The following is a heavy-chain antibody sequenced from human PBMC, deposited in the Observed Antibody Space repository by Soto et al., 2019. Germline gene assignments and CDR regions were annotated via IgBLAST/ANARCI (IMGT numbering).Heavy chain of an antibody. Sequence: SETLSLTCTVSGGSISSYYWRWIRQPPGKGLEWIGYIYYSGSTNYNPSLKSRVTISVDTSKNQFSLKLSSVTAADTAVYYCARVGSIAAAGTGGWFDPWGQGTLVTVS. CDR1: GGSISSYY. V-gene: IGHV4-59*01. CDR3: ARVGSIAAAGTGGWFDP. CDR2: IYYSGST. J-gene: IGHJ5*02. D-gene: IGHD6-13*01.